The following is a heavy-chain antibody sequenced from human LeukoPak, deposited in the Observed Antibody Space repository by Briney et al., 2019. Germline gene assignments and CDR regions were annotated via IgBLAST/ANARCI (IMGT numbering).Heavy chain of an antibody. CDR1: KVTFSDYA. CDR2: ISYDGSDK. J-gene: IGHJ4*02. V-gene: IGHV3-30*03. D-gene: IGHD2-15*01. Sequence: GGSLRLSCAASKVTFSDYAMNWVRQAPGKGLEWVAMISYDGSDKYYAESVKGRFTISRDNSKNTLYLQMNSLRDEDTAMYSCATLLLGVGGDYWGQGTLVTVSS. CDR3: ATLLLGVGGDY.